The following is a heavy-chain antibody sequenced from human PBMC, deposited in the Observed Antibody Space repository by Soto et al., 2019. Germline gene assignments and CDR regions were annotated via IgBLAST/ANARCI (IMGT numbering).Heavy chain of an antibody. CDR3: ARLPKGSTVTS. CDR2: ITSDGGVT. Sequence: EVQLVESGGGLVNPGGSLRLSCAASGFTFSDYSMNWVRQAPGKGLEWVSYITSDGGVTYYADSVKGRFSVSRDNDRKSLFLQMNSLRDEDTAVYYCARLPKGSTVTSWGQGTLVTVS. J-gene: IGHJ4*02. V-gene: IGHV3-48*02. CDR1: GFTFSDYS. D-gene: IGHD4-17*01.